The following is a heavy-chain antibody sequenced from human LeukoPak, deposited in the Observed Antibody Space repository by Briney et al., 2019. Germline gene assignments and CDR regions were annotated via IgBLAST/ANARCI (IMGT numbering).Heavy chain of an antibody. CDR3: ARGRAAAGPY. D-gene: IGHD6-13*01. V-gene: IGHV3-30*02. CDR2: IRYDGSNK. CDR1: GFTFSNYA. J-gene: IGHJ4*02. Sequence: GGSLRLSCAASGFTFSNYAMHWVRQAPGKGLEWVAFIRYDGSNKYYADSVKGRFTISRDNAKNSLYLQMNSLRAEDTAVYYCARGRAAAGPYGGQGTLVTVSS.